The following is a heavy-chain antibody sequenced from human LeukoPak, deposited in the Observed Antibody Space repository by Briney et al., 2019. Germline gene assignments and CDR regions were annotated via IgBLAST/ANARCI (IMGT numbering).Heavy chain of an antibody. Sequence: SETLSLTCAVYGGSFSGYYWSWIRQPPGKGLEWIGEINHSGSTNYNPSLKSRVTISVDTSKNQFSLKLSSVTAADTAVYYCARGFWFDPWGQGTLVTVSS. CDR2: INHSGST. CDR3: ARGFWFDP. V-gene: IGHV4-34*01. J-gene: IGHJ5*02. CDR1: GGSFSGYY.